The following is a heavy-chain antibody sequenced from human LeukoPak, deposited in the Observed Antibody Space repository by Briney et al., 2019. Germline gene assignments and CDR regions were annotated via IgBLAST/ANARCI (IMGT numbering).Heavy chain of an antibody. CDR1: GYSISSGYY. J-gene: IGHJ4*02. CDR3: ARSLLGSFDY. V-gene: IGHV4-38-2*01. D-gene: IGHD7-27*01. CDR2: IYHSGST. Sequence: TSETLSLTCAVSGYSISSGYYWGWIRQPPGKGLEWIGSIYHSGSTYYNPSLKSRVTISVDTSKNQFSLKLSSVTAADTAVYYCARSLLGSFDYWGQGTLVTVPS.